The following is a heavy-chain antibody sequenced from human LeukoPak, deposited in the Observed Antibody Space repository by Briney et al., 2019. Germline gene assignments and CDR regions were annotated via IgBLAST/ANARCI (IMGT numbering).Heavy chain of an antibody. CDR1: GFTFSSYS. J-gene: IGHJ5*02. Sequence: PGRSLRLSCAASGFTFSSYSMNWVRQAPGKGLEWVSSISSSSSYIYYADSVKGRFTISRDNAKNSLYLQMNSLRAEDTAVYYCARGLYCSSTSCYFVVGWFDPWGQGTLVTVSS. V-gene: IGHV3-21*01. CDR3: ARGLYCSSTSCYFVVGWFDP. D-gene: IGHD2-2*01. CDR2: ISSSSSYI.